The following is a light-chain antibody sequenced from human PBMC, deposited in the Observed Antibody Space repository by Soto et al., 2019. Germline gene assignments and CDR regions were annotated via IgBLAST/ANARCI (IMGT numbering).Light chain of an antibody. CDR2: GAS. V-gene: IGKV3-15*01. J-gene: IGKJ4*01. CDR3: QKYYSVPLN. CDR1: QSISDT. Sequence: EIVMTQSPATLSVSPVGRATLSCMASQSISDTLAWYQQKPGQAPRLLIHGASTRATGFPARFSGSGSGTDFTLTISNLQAEDVAVYYCQKYYSVPLNCGGGNKGDIK.